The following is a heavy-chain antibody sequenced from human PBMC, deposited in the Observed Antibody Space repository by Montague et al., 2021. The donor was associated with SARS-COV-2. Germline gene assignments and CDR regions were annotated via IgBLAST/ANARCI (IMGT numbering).Heavy chain of an antibody. D-gene: IGHD2-2*01. J-gene: IGHJ4*02. CDR3: ERHPLGYCSSTSCYVG. CDR1: GGSISSSSYD. Sequence: SETLSLTCTVAGGSISSSSYDWGGSRQAPGKGLEGIGSIYYSGRTYYNPSLKSRVTISVDTSKNQYSLKLSAVTAADTAVYSCERHPLGYCSSTSCYVGWGQGTLVTVSS. V-gene: IGHV4-39*01. CDR2: IYYSGRT.